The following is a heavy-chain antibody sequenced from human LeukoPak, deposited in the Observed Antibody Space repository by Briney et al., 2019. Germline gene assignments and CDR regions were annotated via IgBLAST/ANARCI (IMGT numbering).Heavy chain of an antibody. CDR1: GFSFYDYA. CDR2: ISYTGGST. Sequence: GGSLRLSCEASGFSFYDYAMSWVRQAPGKGLEWVSTISYTGGSTYFADSVKGRFTISRDNSKNTLYLQMNSLRAEDTAVYYCAKDKPQWGSGSYYFDYWGQGTLVTVSS. D-gene: IGHD3-10*01. J-gene: IGHJ4*02. V-gene: IGHV3-23*01. CDR3: AKDKPQWGSGSYYFDY.